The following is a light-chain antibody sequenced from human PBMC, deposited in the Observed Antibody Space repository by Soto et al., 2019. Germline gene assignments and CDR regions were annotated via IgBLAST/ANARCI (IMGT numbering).Light chain of an antibody. CDR1: SSDVGAYNH. V-gene: IGLV2-14*01. J-gene: IGLJ2*01. CDR3: SSYISTNTLV. CDR2: DVS. Sequence: QSALIQPASVSGSPGQSITISCTGTSSDVGAYNHVSWYQQHPGKAPKLMIYDVSNRPSGVSNRFSGSKSGNTASLTISGLQAEDEADYHCSSYISTNTLVFGGGTKLTVL.